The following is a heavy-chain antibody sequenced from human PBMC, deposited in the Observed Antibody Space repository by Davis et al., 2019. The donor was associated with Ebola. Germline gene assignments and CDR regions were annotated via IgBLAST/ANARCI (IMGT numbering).Heavy chain of an antibody. V-gene: IGHV1-3*01. Sequence: AASVKVSCKASGYTFTSYAMHWVRQAPGQRLEWMGWINAGNGNTKYSQKFQGRVTITRDTSASTAYTELSSLRSEDTAVYYCARYLSEWRSYSYHYYGMDVWGQGTTVTVSS. CDR1: GYTFTSYA. D-gene: IGHD3-3*01. CDR3: ARYLSEWRSYSYHYYGMDV. J-gene: IGHJ6*02. CDR2: INAGNGNT.